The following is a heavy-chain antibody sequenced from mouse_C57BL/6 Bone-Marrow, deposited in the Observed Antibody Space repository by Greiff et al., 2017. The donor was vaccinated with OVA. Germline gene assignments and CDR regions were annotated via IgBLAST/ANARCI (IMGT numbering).Heavy chain of an antibody. CDR1: GYTFTDYY. D-gene: IGHD2-4*01. J-gene: IGHJ1*03. CDR2: INPNNGGT. V-gene: IGHV1-26*01. CDR3: ARPSYDYGHWYFDV. Sequence: VQLKQSGPELVKPGASVKISCKASGYTFTDYYMNWVKQSHGKSLEWIGDINPNNGGTSYNQKFKGKATLTVDKSSSTAYMELRSLTSEDSAVYYCARPSYDYGHWYFDVWGTGTTVTVSS.